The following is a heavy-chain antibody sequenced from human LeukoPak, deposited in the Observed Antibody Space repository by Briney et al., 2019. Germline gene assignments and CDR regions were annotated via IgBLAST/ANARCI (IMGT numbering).Heavy chain of an antibody. CDR3: ARGNYHDSSGLPFDY. V-gene: IGHV4-34*01. D-gene: IGHD3-22*01. CDR2: INHSGST. CDR1: GGSFSGYY. Sequence: SRTLCLTLAVYGGSFSGYYWSWIRQPPGKGLEWIGEINHSGSTNYNPSLKSRVTISVDTSKNQFSLNLTSVTAADTAVYYCARGNYHDSSGLPFDYSGEEAFVTVSS. J-gene: IGHJ4*01.